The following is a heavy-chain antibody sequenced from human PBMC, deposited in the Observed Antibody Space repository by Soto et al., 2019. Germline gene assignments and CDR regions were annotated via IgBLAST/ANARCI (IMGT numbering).Heavy chain of an antibody. CDR3: ARVFGGYYDFWSGYRFDP. V-gene: IGHV4-39*01. J-gene: IGHJ5*02. Sequence: PSETLSLTCTVSGGSISSSSYYWGWIRQPPGKGLEWIGSIYYSGSTYYNPSLKSRVTISVDTSKNQFSLKLSSVTAADTAVYYCARVFGGYYDFWSGYRFDPWGQGTLVTVSS. D-gene: IGHD3-3*01. CDR1: GGSISSSSYY. CDR2: IYYSGST.